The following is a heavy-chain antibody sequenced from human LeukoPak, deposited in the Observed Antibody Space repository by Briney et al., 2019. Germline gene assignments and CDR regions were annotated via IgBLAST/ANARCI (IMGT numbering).Heavy chain of an antibody. D-gene: IGHD3-22*01. J-gene: IGHJ4*02. CDR2: IYPGDSAT. CDR3: ARLPSGSGSDFDY. CDR1: GYSFTSYW. V-gene: IGHV5-51*01. Sequence: GESLKISCKGSGYSFTSYWIGWVRQLPGKGLEWMGIIYPGDSATRYSPSFQGQVTISADKSISTAYLQWSSLRASDTAMYYCARLPSGSGSDFDYWGQGTLVTVSS.